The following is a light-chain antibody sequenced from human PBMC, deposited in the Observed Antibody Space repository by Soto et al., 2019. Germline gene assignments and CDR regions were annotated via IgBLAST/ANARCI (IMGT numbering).Light chain of an antibody. CDR1: QSICSN. J-gene: IGKJ4*01. CDR2: GAL. Sequence: EIVMTQSPATLSVSPGERATLSCRASQSICSNLAWYQQKPGQAPRLLIYGALTRGPDIPARFSGSGSGTEFTLTISSLESADFAVYYCQHYNNWPPLTFGRGTKVDIK. V-gene: IGKV3-15*01. CDR3: QHYNNWPPLT.